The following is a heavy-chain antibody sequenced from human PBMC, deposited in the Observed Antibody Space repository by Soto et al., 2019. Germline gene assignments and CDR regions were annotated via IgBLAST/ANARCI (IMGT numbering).Heavy chain of an antibody. V-gene: IGHV3-30*18. CDR3: AKPTVPFGRTVVAGPFDN. Sequence: VGSLRLSCAASGFTFSSFGMHWVRQAPGKGLEWVAVILYDGSNKYYADSVKGRFTISRDNSKNTLYLQMNSLRAEDTAVFYCAKPTVPFGRTVVAGPFDNWGQGTLVTVSS. CDR1: GFTFSSFG. CDR2: ILYDGSNK. D-gene: IGHD6-19*01. J-gene: IGHJ4*02.